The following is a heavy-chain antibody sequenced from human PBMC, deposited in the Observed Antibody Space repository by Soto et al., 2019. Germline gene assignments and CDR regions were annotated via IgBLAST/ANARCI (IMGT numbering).Heavy chain of an antibody. CDR1: GYTFTSYG. CDR2: ISAYNGNT. CDR3: AKYSSSWPNYYYYGMDV. D-gene: IGHD6-13*01. J-gene: IGHJ6*02. Sequence: QVQLVQSGAEVKKPGASVKVSCKASGYTFTSYGISWVRQAPGQGLEWMGWISAYNGNTNYAQKLQGRVTMTTDTSTSTAYMELRSLSSDDTAVYYCAKYSSSWPNYYYYGMDVWGQGTTVTVSS. V-gene: IGHV1-18*01.